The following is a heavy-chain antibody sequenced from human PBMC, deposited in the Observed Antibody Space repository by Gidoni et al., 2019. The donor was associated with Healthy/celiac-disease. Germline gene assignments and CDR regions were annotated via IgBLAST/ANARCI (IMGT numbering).Heavy chain of an antibody. J-gene: IGHJ4*02. V-gene: IGHV1-3*01. CDR2: INAGNGNT. CDR1: GYTFTSYA. CDR3: ARDLDYDSSGYSY. Sequence: QVQLVQSGAEVKKPGASVKVSCKASGYTFTSYAMHWVRQAPAQRLEWMGWINAGNGNTKYSQKFQGRVTITRDTSASTAYMELSSLRSEDTAVYYCARDLDYDSSGYSYWGQGTLVTVSS. D-gene: IGHD3-22*01.